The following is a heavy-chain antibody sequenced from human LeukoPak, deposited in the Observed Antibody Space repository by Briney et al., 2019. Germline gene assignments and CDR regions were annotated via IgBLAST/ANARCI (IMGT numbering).Heavy chain of an antibody. D-gene: IGHD2-15*01. Sequence: ASETLSLTCTVSGGSISRYYWSWIRQPPGKGLEWIGYIYYSGSTNYNPSLKSRVTISVDTSKNQFSLKLSSVTAADTAVYYCARDRIGVAAIGWFDPWGQGTLVTVSS. J-gene: IGHJ5*02. CDR1: GGSISRYY. CDR2: IYYSGST. V-gene: IGHV4-59*01. CDR3: ARDRIGVAAIGWFDP.